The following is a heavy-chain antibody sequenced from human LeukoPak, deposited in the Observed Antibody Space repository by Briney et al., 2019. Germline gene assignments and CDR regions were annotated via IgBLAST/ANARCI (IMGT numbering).Heavy chain of an antibody. D-gene: IGHD4-17*01. J-gene: IGHJ1*01. CDR2: IYYSGST. V-gene: IGHV4-31*03. CDR3: ARVLPSDYGDPDCFQH. Sequence: PSETLSLTCTVSGGSISSGGYYWSWIRQHPGKGLEWVGYIYYSGSTYYNPSLESRVTISVDTSKNQFSLKLTSVTAADTAVYYCARVLPSDYGDPDCFQHWGRGTLVTVSS. CDR1: GGSISSGGYY.